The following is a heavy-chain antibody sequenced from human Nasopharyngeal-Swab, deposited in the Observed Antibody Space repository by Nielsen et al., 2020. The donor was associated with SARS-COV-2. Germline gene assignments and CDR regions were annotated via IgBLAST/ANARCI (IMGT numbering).Heavy chain of an antibody. Sequence: GGSLRLSCAASGFLFRTYWMTWVRQAPGKGLEWVANIEQDGSEIYYLDSLKCRFAISRDNAKNSLYLQMDSLRAEDTAVYYCVRVERRIAERLGQDYYYYMDVWGKGTTVTVSS. CDR1: GFLFRTYW. CDR2: IEQDGSEI. D-gene: IGHD3-16*01. CDR3: VRVERRIAERLGQDYYYYMDV. V-gene: IGHV3-7*03. J-gene: IGHJ6*03.